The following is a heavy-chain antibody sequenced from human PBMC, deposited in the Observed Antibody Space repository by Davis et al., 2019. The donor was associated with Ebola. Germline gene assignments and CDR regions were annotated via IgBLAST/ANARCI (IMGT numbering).Heavy chain of an antibody. CDR2: ISYDGSNK. Sequence: PGGSLRLSCAASGFTFSSYGMHWVRQAPGKGLEWVAVISYDGSNKYYADSVKGRFTISRDNSKNTLYLQMNSLRAEDTAVYYCAKDATGYSYGSYYYYYYGMDVWGQGTTVTVSS. J-gene: IGHJ6*02. CDR1: GFTFSSYG. D-gene: IGHD5-18*01. V-gene: IGHV3-30*18. CDR3: AKDATGYSYGSYYYYYYGMDV.